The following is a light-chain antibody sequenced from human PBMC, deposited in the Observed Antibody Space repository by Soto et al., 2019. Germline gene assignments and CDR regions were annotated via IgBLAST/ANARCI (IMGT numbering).Light chain of an antibody. J-gene: IGLJ1*01. V-gene: IGLV1-51*01. CDR2: DDD. CDR3: GSWDSSLSADV. Sequence: QSVLTQPPSVSAAPGQRVTISCSGSSSNIGGNSVSWYQQLPGTAPKLLIYDDDKRPSGIPDRFSGSKSSTSATLGITGFQTGDEADYYCGSWDSSLSADVFGTGTKVTVL. CDR1: SSNIGGNS.